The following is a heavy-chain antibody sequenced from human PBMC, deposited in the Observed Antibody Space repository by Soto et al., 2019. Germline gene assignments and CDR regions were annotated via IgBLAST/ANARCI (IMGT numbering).Heavy chain of an antibody. CDR1: GGTFSNYA. CDR3: ARELTDYYGMDV. CDR2: IIPMFGIA. J-gene: IGHJ6*02. Sequence: VQLVQSGAEVERPGSSVKVSCKASGGTFSNYAISWVRQAPGQGLEWMGAIIPMFGIANYEQRFQGRVTITADESTNTTYMELSSLRSEDTAIYYCARELTDYYGMDVWGQGTTVIVSS. V-gene: IGHV1-69*01.